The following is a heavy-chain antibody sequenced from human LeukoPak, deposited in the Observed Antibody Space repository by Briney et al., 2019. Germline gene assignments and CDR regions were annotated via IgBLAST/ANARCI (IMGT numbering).Heavy chain of an antibody. J-gene: IGHJ4*02. CDR2: ISAYNGNT. CDR3: AKGHRMYSSSSMLAY. CDR1: GSTFTSYG. Sequence: ASVKVSCKASGSTFTSYGISWVRQAPGQGLEWMGWISAYNGNTNYAQKLQGRVTMTTDTSTSTAYMELRSLRSDDTAAYYCAKGHRMYSSSSMLAYWGQGTLVTVSS. V-gene: IGHV1-18*01. D-gene: IGHD6-6*01.